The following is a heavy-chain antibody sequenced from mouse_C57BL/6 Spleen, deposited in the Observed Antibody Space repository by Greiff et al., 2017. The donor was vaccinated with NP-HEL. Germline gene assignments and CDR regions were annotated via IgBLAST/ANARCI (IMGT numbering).Heavy chain of an antibody. CDR2: IDPSDSYT. CDR1: GYTFTSYW. J-gene: IGHJ3*01. CDR3: AIDYDGSGYRFAY. Sequence: VQLQQSGAELVMPGASVKLSCKASGYTFTSYWMHWVKQRPGQGLEWIGEIDPSDSYTNYNQKFKGKSTLTVDKSSSTAYLKLSSPTSGDAAVYYCAIDYDGSGYRFAYWGQGTLVTVSA. D-gene: IGHD1-1*01. V-gene: IGHV1-69*01.